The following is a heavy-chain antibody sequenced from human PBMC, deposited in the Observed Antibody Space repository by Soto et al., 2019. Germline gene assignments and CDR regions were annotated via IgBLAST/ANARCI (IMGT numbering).Heavy chain of an antibody. CDR2: ISGSSRYT. CDR1: GFNFSDHY. J-gene: IGHJ4*02. V-gene: IGHV3-11*06. Sequence: PGGYLRLSCAASGFNFSDHYMNWIRQAPGKGLEWVSYISGSSRYTNFADSVKGRFTISRDNAKNSLYLQMNSLRAEDTAVYYCARHTSGWHYYDYWGQGTPVTVSS. CDR3: ARHTSGWHYYDY. D-gene: IGHD6-19*01.